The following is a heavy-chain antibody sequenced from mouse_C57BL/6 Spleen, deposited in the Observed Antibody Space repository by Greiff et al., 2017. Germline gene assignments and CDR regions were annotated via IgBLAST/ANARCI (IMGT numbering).Heavy chain of an antibody. Sequence: QVQLQQPGAELVRPGSSVKLSCKASGYTFTSYWMHWVKQRPIQGLEWIGNIDPSDSETHYNQKFKDKATLTVDKSSSTAYMQISSLTSEDSAVYYCARDGYDDVPLDYWGQGTTLTVSS. CDR3: ARDGYDDVPLDY. J-gene: IGHJ2*01. CDR1: GYTFTSYW. D-gene: IGHD2-2*01. V-gene: IGHV1-52*01. CDR2: IDPSDSET.